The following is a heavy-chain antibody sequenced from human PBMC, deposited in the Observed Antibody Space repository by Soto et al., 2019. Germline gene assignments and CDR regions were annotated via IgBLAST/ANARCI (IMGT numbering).Heavy chain of an antibody. Sequence: QVQLVESGGGLVKPGGSLRLSCAVSGFTFSDYYMTWIRQAPGKGLEWVSYISSSTSHTNYADSVKGRFTISRDNAKNSLSLQMNSLRSEDTAVYYCARGRGAAADYFDFWGQGTLVPVSS. CDR1: GFTFSDYY. CDR2: ISSSTSHT. CDR3: ARGRGAAADYFDF. J-gene: IGHJ4*02. V-gene: IGHV3-11*05. D-gene: IGHD6-13*01.